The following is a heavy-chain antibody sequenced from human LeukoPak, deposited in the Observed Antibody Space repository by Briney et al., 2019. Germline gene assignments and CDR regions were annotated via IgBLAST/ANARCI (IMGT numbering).Heavy chain of an antibody. CDR3: ARGAVLLWFGEKS. V-gene: IGHV4-34*01. D-gene: IGHD3-10*01. CDR2: INHSGST. J-gene: IGHJ4*02. Sequence: PSETLSLTCAVYGGSFSGYYWSWIRQPPGKGLEWIGEINHSGSTNYNPSLKSRVTISVDTPKNQFSLKLSSVTAADTAVYYCARGAVLLWFGEKSWGQGTLVTVSS. CDR1: GGSFSGYY.